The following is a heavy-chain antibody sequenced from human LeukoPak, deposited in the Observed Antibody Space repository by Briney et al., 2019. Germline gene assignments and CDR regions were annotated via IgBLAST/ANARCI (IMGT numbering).Heavy chain of an antibody. J-gene: IGHJ4*02. D-gene: IGHD3-10*01. CDR3: ARARYGSGSYYKGGYYFDY. Sequence: PSETLSLTCTVSGYSISSGYYWGWIRQPPGKGLEWIGSIYYSGSTYYNPSLKSRVTISVDTSKNQFSLKLSSVTAADTAVYYCARARYGSGSYYKGGYYFDYWGQGTLVTVSS. CDR2: IYYSGST. CDR1: GYSISSGYY. V-gene: IGHV4-38-2*02.